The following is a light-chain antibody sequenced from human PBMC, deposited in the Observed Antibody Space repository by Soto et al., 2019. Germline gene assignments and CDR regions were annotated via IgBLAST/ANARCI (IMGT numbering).Light chain of an antibody. CDR2: GAS. CDR1: QSVRNN. J-gene: IGKJ4*01. CDR3: QQYHNWWG. V-gene: IGKV3-15*01. Sequence: EIVMTQSPATLSVSPGERVTLSCRAIQSVRNNLAWYQQKPGQVPRVLIYGASTRAIGIPDRFSGSGSGTEFTLTISSLQSEDFAVYYCQQYHNWWGFGGGTKVEIK.